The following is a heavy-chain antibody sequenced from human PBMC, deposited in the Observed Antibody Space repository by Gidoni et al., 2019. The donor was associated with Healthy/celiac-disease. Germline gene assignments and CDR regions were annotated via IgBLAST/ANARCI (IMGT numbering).Heavy chain of an antibody. CDR1: GGYISSGGYY. CDR3: ARDVGGGVTYYFDY. V-gene: IGHV4-31*03. D-gene: IGHD3-16*01. J-gene: IGHJ4*02. CDR2: IYYSGST. Sequence: QVQLQESGPGLVKPSQTLSLTCTVSGGYISSGGYYWSWTRQHPGKGLEWLGYIYYSGSTYYNPSLKSRVTISVDTSKNQFSLKLSSVTAADTAVYYFARDVGGGVTYYFDYWGQGTLVTVSS.